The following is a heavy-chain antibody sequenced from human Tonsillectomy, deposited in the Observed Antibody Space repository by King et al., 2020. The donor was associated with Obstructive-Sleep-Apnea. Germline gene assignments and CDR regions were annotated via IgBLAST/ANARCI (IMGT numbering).Heavy chain of an antibody. J-gene: IGHJ4*02. CDR3: ATQDYYYSSGYSFDY. CDR1: GGSISSGDYY. Sequence: QLQESGPGLVKPSQTLSLTCTVSGGSISSGDYYWSWIRQPPGKGLEWSGYIYYRGSTYYNPSLKSRVTISIDTAKNHFSLKLGSVTAAGTAVYYCATQDYYYSSGYSFDYGGQGTLVTVSS. D-gene: IGHD3-22*01. V-gene: IGHV4-30-4*01. CDR2: IYYRGST.